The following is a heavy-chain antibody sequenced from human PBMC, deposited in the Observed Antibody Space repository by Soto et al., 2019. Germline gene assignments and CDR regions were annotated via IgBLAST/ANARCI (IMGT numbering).Heavy chain of an antibody. D-gene: IGHD6-19*01. CDR2: IWYDGSNK. Sequence: GGSLRLSCAASGFTFSSYGMHWVRQAPGKGLEWVAVIWYDGSNKYYADSVKGRFTISRDNSKNTLYLQMNSLRAEDTAVYYCARELKYSSGRNSWFDPWGQGTLVTVSS. V-gene: IGHV3-33*01. J-gene: IGHJ5*02. CDR3: ARELKYSSGRNSWFDP. CDR1: GFTFSSYG.